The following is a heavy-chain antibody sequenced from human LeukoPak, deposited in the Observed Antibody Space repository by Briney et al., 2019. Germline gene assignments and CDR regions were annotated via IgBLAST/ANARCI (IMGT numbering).Heavy chain of an antibody. CDR2: IKQDGTQE. CDR1: GFTFSSYW. D-gene: IGHD3-10*01. CDR3: ARDRMPSSYRGLHP. Sequence: GGSLRLSCAASGFTFSSYWMSWVRQAPGKGLEWVANIKQDGTQEYYVDSVKGRFTVSRDNAKNSLYLQMNSLRAEDTAVYYCARDRMPSSYRGLHPWGQGTLVIVSS. V-gene: IGHV3-7*01. J-gene: IGHJ5*02.